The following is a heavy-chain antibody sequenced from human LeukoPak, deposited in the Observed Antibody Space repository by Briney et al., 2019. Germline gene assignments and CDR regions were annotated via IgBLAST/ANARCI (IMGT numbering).Heavy chain of an antibody. CDR3: ARSSPTMVSDAFDI. CDR2: IYGGGDT. Sequence: AAGGLTVNKNYMGWVRQAPGKGLEYVSIIYGGGDTFYADSVKGRFTISRDNSKNTLYLQMSSLRAADTAVYFCARSSPTMVSDAFDIWGQGTLVTVSS. CDR1: GLTVNKNY. V-gene: IGHV3-66*02. D-gene: IGHD3-10*01. J-gene: IGHJ3*02.